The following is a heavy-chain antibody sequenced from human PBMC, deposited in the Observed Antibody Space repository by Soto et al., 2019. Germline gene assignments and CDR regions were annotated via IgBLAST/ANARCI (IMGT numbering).Heavy chain of an antibody. V-gene: IGHV4-30-2*01. CDR3: ARGMTTVTTYDY. J-gene: IGHJ4*02. CDR1: GGSISSGGYS. Sequence: QLQLQESGSGLVKPSQTLSLTCAVSGGSISSGGYSWSWIRQPPGKGLEWIGYIYHSGSTYYNPALKRRVTISVDRSNSRLSLNLRPVTAADTAVYYCARGMTTVTTYDYWGQGTLVTVSS. D-gene: IGHD4-4*01. CDR2: IYHSGST.